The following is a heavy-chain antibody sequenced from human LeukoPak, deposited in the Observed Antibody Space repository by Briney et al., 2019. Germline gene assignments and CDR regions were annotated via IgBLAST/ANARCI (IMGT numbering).Heavy chain of an antibody. Sequence: SETLSLTCAVYGGSFSGYYWSWIRQPPGKGLEWIGEINHSGSTNYNPSLKSRVTISVDTSKNQFSLKLSSVTAADTAVYHCARSWRRCTSCYIWFDPWGQGTLVTVSS. CDR3: ARSWRRCTSCYIWFDP. CDR1: GGSFSGYY. D-gene: IGHD2-2*02. J-gene: IGHJ5*02. V-gene: IGHV4-34*01. CDR2: INHSGST.